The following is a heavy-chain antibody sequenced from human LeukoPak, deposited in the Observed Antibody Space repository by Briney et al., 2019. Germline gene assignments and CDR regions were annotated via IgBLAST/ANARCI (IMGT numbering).Heavy chain of an antibody. D-gene: IGHD5-18*01. J-gene: IGHJ6*03. CDR3: ARNGYSYGYYMDV. V-gene: IGHV5-51*01. CDR1: GYSFTSYW. Sequence: GESLKISFKGSGYSFTSYWIGWVRPMPGKGLEWMGIIYPGDSDTRYSPSFQGQVTISADKSISTAYLQWSSLKASDTAMYYCARNGYSYGYYMDVWGKGTTVTVSS. CDR2: IYPGDSDT.